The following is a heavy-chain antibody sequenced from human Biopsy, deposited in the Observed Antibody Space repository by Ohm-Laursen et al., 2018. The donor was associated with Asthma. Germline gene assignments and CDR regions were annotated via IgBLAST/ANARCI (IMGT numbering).Heavy chain of an antibody. Sequence: VASVKVSCKASGYTFNNVTVMWVRQAPGQGLEWMGWINTNSGTPTYVQGFSGRFVFSLDPSVTTAYLQIDSLRSEDTGVYYCTRAGSTFVADYWGQGTLVTVSS. J-gene: IGHJ4*01. CDR3: TRAGSTFVADY. V-gene: IGHV7-4-1*01. D-gene: IGHD5-12*01. CDR2: INTNSGTP. CDR1: GYTFNNVT.